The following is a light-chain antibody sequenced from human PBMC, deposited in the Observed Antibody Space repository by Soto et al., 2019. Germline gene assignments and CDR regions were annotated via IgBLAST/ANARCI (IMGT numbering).Light chain of an antibody. CDR2: DSS. CDR1: QSVRNW. V-gene: IGKV1-5*01. J-gene: IGKJ1*01. Sequence: IQMTHSPSTLFACFVGIVTITCLSSQSVRNWLAWYQQKPGRAPQLLIYDSSTLEPGVPSRFRGSGSGTEFTLTINGLQPDDFATYYCQQYDGYSPQTFGQGTKVDVK. CDR3: QQYDGYSPQT.